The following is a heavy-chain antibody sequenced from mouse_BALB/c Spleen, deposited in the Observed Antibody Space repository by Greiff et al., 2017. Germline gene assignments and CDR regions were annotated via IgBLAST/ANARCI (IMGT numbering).Heavy chain of an antibody. CDR2: ISSGSITI. V-gene: IGHV5-17*02. CDR3: ARGRYYFDY. J-gene: IGHJ2*01. Sequence: EVQRVESGGGLVQPGGSRKLSCAASGFTFSSFGMHWVRQAPEKGLEWVAYISSGSITIYYADTVKGRFTISRDNPKNTLFLQMTSLRSEDTAMYYCARGRYYFDYWGQGTTLTVSS. CDR1: GFTFSSFG.